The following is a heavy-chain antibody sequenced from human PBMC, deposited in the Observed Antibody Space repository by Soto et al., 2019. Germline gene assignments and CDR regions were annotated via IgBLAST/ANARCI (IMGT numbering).Heavy chain of an antibody. D-gene: IGHD3-22*01. CDR2: ISAYNGNT. CDR1: GYTFTSYG. J-gene: IGHJ6*02. CDR3: ARDRPSITMIDSPERGMDV. V-gene: IGHV1-18*01. Sequence: ASVKVSCKASGYTFTSYGISWVRQAPGQGLEWMGWISAYNGNTNYAQKLQGRVTMTTDTSTSTAYMELRSLRSDDTAVYYCARDRPSITMIDSPERGMDVWGQGTTVTVSS.